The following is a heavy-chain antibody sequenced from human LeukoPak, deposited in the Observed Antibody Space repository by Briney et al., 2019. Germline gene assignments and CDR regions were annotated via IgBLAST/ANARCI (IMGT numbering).Heavy chain of an antibody. J-gene: IGHJ5*02. CDR3: AREFLVRRDILTGYTLDWFDP. CDR1: GGSISSGSYY. V-gene: IGHV4-61*02. CDR2: IYTSGST. D-gene: IGHD3-9*01. Sequence: SQTLSLTCTVSGGSISSGSYYWSWIRQPAGKGLEWIGRIYTSGSTNYNPSLKSRVTTSVDTSKNQFSLKLSSVTAADTAVYYCAREFLVRRDILTGYTLDWFDPWGQGTLVTVSS.